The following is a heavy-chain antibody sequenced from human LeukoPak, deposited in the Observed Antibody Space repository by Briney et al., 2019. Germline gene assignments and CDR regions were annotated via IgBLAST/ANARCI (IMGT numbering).Heavy chain of an antibody. Sequence: GGSLRLSCVASGFTFSSYAMSWARQAPGKGLEWVANIKEDGSEKYYVDSMKGRFTISRDNAKDSLYLQMNSLRVEDTAVYYCARGNRYGSYFDSWGQGTLVTVSS. V-gene: IGHV3-7*01. CDR3: ARGNRYGSYFDS. J-gene: IGHJ4*02. CDR2: IKEDGSEK. D-gene: IGHD5-18*01. CDR1: GFTFSSYA.